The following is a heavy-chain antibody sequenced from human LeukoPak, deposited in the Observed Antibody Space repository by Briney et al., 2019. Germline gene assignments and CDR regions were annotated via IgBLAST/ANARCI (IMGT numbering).Heavy chain of an antibody. D-gene: IGHD6-25*01. Sequence: ASVKVSCKASGYTFTSYYMHWVRQAPGQGLEWTGIINPSGGSTSYAQKFQGRVSMTRDTSTSTVYMELSSLRSEDTAVYYCARDQQRPAAKGAFAIWGQGTMVTVSS. J-gene: IGHJ3*02. CDR1: GYTFTSYY. CDR3: ARDQQRPAAKGAFAI. CDR2: INPSGGST. V-gene: IGHV1-46*01.